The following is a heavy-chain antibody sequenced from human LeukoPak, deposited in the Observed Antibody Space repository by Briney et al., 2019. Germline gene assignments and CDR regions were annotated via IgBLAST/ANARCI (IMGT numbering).Heavy chain of an antibody. J-gene: IGHJ3*02. CDR1: GFTLSGYS. CDR2: ISSSSGTT. CDR3: GLAAYYYDSSGSDDAFDI. V-gene: IGHV3-48*01. D-gene: IGHD3-22*01. Sequence: GSLRLSCAASGFTLSGYSMHWVRQAPGKGLEWVSYISSSSGTTYYADSVKGRCTISRDNSKNTLYLQMSSLRAEDTAVYYCGLAAYYYDSSGSDDAFDIWGQGTMVIVSS.